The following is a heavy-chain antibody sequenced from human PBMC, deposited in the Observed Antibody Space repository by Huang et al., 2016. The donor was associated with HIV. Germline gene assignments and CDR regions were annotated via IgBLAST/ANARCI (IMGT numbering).Heavy chain of an antibody. CDR3: ARQVDGFRSHFDF. CDR2: IYPRDSET. D-gene: IGHD5-18*01. V-gene: IGHV5-51*01. CDR1: GYGFSSYW. J-gene: IGHJ4*02. Sequence: EVLLVQSGAELKEPGESLKISCKAAGYGFSSYWIGWVRQKPGKGLECMGIIYPRDSETTYSPAYDGQVTITADKSTGTAYLQWESLKGPDTAIYFCARQVDGFRSHFDFWGQGTLVSVSS.